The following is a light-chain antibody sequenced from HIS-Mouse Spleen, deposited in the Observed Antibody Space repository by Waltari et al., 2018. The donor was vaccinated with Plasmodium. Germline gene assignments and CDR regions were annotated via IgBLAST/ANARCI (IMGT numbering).Light chain of an antibody. V-gene: IGKV3-20*01. CDR3: QQYDSTPPT. J-gene: IGKJ1*01. CDR2: GAS. Sequence: EIVLTQSPGTLSLSPGERAILSCRASQSVSSSYLAWYHQKPGQAPRLLIYGASSRATRIPDRFCGSGSGTDFTLTISRLEPEYFAVYYCQQYDSTPPTFGQGTKMEI. CDR1: QSVSSSY.